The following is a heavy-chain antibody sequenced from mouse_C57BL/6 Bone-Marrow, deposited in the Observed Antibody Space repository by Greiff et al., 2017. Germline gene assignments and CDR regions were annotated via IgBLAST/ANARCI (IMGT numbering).Heavy chain of an antibody. Sequence: VQLKQPGAELVRPGTSVTLSCKASGYTFTSYWMHWVKQSPGQGLEWIGVIDPSDSYTNYNQKFKGKATLTVDTSSSTAYMQLSSLTSEDSAVYYCARLDYWGQGTSVTVSS. CDR3: ARLDY. CDR2: IDPSDSYT. CDR1: GYTFTSYW. J-gene: IGHJ4*01. V-gene: IGHV1-59*01.